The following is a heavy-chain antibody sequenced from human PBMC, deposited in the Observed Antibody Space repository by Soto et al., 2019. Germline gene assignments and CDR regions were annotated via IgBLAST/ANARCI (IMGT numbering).Heavy chain of an antibody. J-gene: IGHJ4*02. Sequence: SETMSLTCPVSGGSLSSYYLSWIRKNPGKGLEWIGYIYYSGSTNYNPSLKSRVTISVDTSKNQFSLKLSSVTAADTAVYYCARGGVVVVAAKLFDYWGQGTLVTVSS. CDR3: ARGGVVVVAAKLFDY. V-gene: IGHV4-59*01. CDR2: IYYSGST. D-gene: IGHD2-15*01. CDR1: GGSLSSYY.